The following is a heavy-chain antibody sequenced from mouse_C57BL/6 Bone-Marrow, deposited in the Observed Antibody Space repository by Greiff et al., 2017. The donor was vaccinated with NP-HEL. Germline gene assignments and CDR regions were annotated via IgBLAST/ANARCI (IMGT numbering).Heavy chain of an antibody. CDR3: ARGDNYWYYFDY. Sequence: QVQLQQSGAELVKPGASVKMSCKASGYTFTAYPIDWVKQNHGKSLEWIGNFHPYNDDTEYNEKFKNKATLTVEKSSSTDYLELSRLTSDDSSAYDCARGDNYWYYFDYWGQGKTLTVTA. CDR1: GYTFTAYP. V-gene: IGHV1-47*01. CDR2: FHPYNDDT. D-gene: IGHD1-3*01. J-gene: IGHJ2*01.